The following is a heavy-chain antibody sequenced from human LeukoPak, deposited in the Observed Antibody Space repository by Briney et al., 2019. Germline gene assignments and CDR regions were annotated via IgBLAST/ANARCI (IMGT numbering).Heavy chain of an antibody. J-gene: IGHJ4*02. D-gene: IGHD3-10*01. V-gene: IGHV3-9*01. CDR3: AAGAGITRY. CDR1: GLTFYDYA. Sequence: GRSLRLSCAASGLTFYDYAMHWVRQAPGKGLEWVSGITWNSGSIAYADSVKGRFTISRDNAKNSLYLQVNSLRSEDTALYYCAAGAGITRYGGQGTLVTVSS. CDR2: ITWNSGSI.